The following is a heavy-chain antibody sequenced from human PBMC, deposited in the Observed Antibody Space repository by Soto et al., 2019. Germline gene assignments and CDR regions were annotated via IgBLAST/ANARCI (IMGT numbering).Heavy chain of an antibody. CDR3: AKDSSHDYDILTGPADC. CDR1: GFTFSSYG. Sequence: PGGSLRLSCAASGFTFSSYGMHWVRQAPGKGLEWVAVISYDGSNKYYADSVKGRFTISRDNSKNTLYLQKNSLRAEDTAVYYCAKDSSHDYDILTGPADCWGQGTLVTVSS. D-gene: IGHD3-9*01. J-gene: IGHJ4*02. CDR2: ISYDGSNK. V-gene: IGHV3-30*18.